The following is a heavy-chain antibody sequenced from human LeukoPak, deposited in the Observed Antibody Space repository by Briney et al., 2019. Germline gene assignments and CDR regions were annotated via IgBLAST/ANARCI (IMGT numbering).Heavy chain of an antibody. J-gene: IGHJ4*02. CDR2: ISGSGGST. CDR3: AKCLGCYDFWSGYSAPDY. CDR1: GFTFSSYA. Sequence: GGPLRLSCAASGFTFSSYAMSWVRQAPGKGLEWVSAISGSGGSTYYADSVKGRFTISRDNSKNTLYLQMNSLRAEDTAVYYCAKCLGCYDFWSGYSAPDYWGQGTLVTVSS. V-gene: IGHV3-23*01. D-gene: IGHD3-3*01.